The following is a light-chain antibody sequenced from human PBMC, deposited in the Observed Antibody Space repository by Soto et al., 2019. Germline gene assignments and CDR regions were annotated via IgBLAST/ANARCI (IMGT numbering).Light chain of an antibody. J-gene: IGKJ3*01. CDR1: QDISDY. CDR3: QQRSNWPPWT. CDR2: AAS. V-gene: IGKV1-17*03. Sequence: DIQMTQSPSAMSASVGDRVTITCRASQDISDYLAWFQQKPGKVPKRLIYAASNLQSGVPSRFSGSGSGTEFTLTISSLEPEDAAVYYCQQRSNWPPWTFGPGTKVDF.